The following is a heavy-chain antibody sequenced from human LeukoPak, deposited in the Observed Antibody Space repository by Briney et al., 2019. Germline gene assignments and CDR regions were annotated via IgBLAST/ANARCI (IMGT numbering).Heavy chain of an antibody. J-gene: IGHJ5*02. CDR2: IKQDGSEK. Sequence: PGFSLRLSRAASGCSLSHYWMTWVRQAPGKGLEWVANIKQDGSEKTYVDSVKGRFTISRDNAKNSLYLEMNSLRVEHTAMYYCVRDGGMDWYEPWGQGTLVTVFS. V-gene: IGHV3-7*01. D-gene: IGHD3-16*01. CDR3: VRDGGMDWYEP. CDR1: GCSLSHYW.